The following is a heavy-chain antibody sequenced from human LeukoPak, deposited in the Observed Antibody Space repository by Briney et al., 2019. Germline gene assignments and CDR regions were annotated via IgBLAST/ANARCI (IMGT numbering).Heavy chain of an antibody. CDR1: GYSISSGYY. CDR2: IYHSGST. CDR3: ARQEGYSSSSVTFNWLDP. V-gene: IGHV4-38-2*01. D-gene: IGHD6-6*01. Sequence: SETLSPTCAVSGYSISSGYYWGWIRQPPGKGLEWIGSIYHSGSTYYNPSLKSRVTISVDTSKNQFSLKLSSVTAADTAVYYCARQEGYSSSSVTFNWLDPWGQGTLVTVSS. J-gene: IGHJ5*02.